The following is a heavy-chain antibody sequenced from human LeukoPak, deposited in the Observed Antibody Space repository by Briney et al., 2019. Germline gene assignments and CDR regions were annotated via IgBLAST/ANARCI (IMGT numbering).Heavy chain of an antibody. D-gene: IGHD3-22*01. CDR1: GFTFSGYW. J-gene: IGHJ4*02. CDR2: IKQDGSEK. Sequence: GGSLRLSCAASGFTFSGYWMSWVRQAPGKGLEWVAYIKQDGSEKYYVDSVKGRFTISRDNAKNSLYLQMNSLRAEDTAVYYCARLGGTYYYYFDYWGQGTLVTVSS. CDR3: ARLGGTYYYYFDY. V-gene: IGHV3-7*01.